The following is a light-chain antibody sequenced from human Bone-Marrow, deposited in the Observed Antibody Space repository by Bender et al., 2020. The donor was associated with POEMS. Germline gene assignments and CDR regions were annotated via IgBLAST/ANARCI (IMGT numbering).Light chain of an antibody. Sequence: SYDLTQPPSVSVSPGQTASITCSGDKLGDRYACWYQQKPGQSPVLVVYDDSDRPSGIPERFSGSNSGNTASLTISGLQTEDEADYYCSSYTTSSTLVVFGGGTKLTVL. J-gene: IGLJ2*01. CDR1: KLGDRY. CDR3: SSYTTSSTLVV. CDR2: DDS. V-gene: IGLV3-1*01.